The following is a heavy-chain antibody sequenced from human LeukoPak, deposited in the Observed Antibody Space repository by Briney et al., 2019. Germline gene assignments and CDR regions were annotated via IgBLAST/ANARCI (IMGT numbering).Heavy chain of an antibody. CDR2: ISSSSSYI. D-gene: IGHD6-13*01. CDR1: GFTFSSYG. Sequence: GGSLRLSCAASGFTFSSYGMHWVRQAPGKGLEWVSSISSSSSYIYYADSVKGRFTISRDNAKNSLYLQMNSLRAEDTAVYYCAREGSWYGYYFDYWGQGTLVTVSS. V-gene: IGHV3-21*01. J-gene: IGHJ4*02. CDR3: AREGSWYGYYFDY.